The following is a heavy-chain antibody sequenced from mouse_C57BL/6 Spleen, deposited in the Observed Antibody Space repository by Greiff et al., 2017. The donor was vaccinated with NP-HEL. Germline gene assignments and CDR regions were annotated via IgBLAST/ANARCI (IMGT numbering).Heavy chain of an antibody. D-gene: IGHD1-1*01. CDR2: INPNYGTT. J-gene: IGHJ4*01. CDR1: GYSFTDYN. CDR3: ARWLLGSSPYYAMDY. Sequence: EVQLQQSGPELVKPGASVQISCKASGYSFTDYNMNWVKQSNGKSLEWIGVINPNYGTTSYNQKFKGTATLTVDQSSSTAYMQLNSLTAEDSAVYYCARWLLGSSPYYAMDYWGQGTSVTVSS. V-gene: IGHV1-39*01.